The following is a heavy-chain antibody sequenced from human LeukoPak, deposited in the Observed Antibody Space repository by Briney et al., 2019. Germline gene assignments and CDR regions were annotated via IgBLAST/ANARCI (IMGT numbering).Heavy chain of an antibody. CDR3: ARMGYCSSTSCYGGAFDI. V-gene: IGHV4-34*01. J-gene: IGHJ3*02. CDR2: INHSGST. CDR1: GGSFGGYY. D-gene: IGHD2-2*01. Sequence: SETLSLTCAVYGGSFGGYYWSWIRQPPGKGLEWIGEINHSGSTNYNPSLKSRVTISVDTSKNQFSLKLSSVTAADMAVYYCARMGYCSSTSCYGGAFDIWGQGTMVTVSS.